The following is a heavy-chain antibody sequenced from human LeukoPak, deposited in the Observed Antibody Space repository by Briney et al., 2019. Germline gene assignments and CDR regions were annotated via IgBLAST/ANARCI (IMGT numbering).Heavy chain of an antibody. CDR1: GYTFTNYA. J-gene: IGHJ5*02. CDR3: ARVIAAAAGHWFDP. CDR2: INAGNGNT. D-gene: IGHD6-13*01. V-gene: IGHV1-3*01. Sequence: ASVKVSCKASGYTFTNYAIHWVRQAPGQRLEWMAWINAGNGNTKYSQKFQGRVTMTTDTSTSTAYMELRSLRSDDTAVYYCARVIAAAAGHWFDPWGQGTLVTVSS.